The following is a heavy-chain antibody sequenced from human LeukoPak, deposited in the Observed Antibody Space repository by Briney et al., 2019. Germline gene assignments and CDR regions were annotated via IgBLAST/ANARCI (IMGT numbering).Heavy chain of an antibody. CDR2: INAGNGNI. CDR3: VRGAPIRVTGAATFDP. J-gene: IGHJ5*02. CDR1: GYTFTIYG. Sequence: ASVKVSCKASGYTFTIYGISWVRQAPGQRLEWMGWINAGNGNIKYSQKFQGRVTITRDTSASTAYMELSSLRSEDTAVYYCVRGAPIRVTGAATFDPWGQGTLVTVSS. D-gene: IGHD6-19*01. V-gene: IGHV1-3*01.